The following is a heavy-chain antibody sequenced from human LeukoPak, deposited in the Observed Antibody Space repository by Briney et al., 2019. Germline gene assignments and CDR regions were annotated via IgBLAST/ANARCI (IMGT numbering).Heavy chain of an antibody. CDR3: ASTGYSYAVNEIHAFDI. J-gene: IGHJ3*02. CDR1: GGSIDSSIYY. CDR2: IYYSGST. D-gene: IGHD5-18*01. V-gene: IGHV4-39*01. Sequence: PSETLSLTCTVSGGSIDSSIYYWGWIRQPPGKGLEWIGSIYYSGSTYYNPSLKSRVTISVDTSKNQFSLKLSSVTAADTAVYYCASTGYSYAVNEIHAFDIWGQGTMVTVSS.